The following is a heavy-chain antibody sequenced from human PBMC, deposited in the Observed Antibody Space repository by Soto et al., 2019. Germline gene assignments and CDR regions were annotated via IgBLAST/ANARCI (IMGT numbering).Heavy chain of an antibody. D-gene: IGHD3-22*01. CDR3: VKQLLSLIVVADAFDI. CDR2: ISGSGYNT. V-gene: IGHV3-23*01. CDR1: GFTFSTYG. Sequence: EVQLLESGGTVVQPGGFLRLSCAASGFTFSTYGVSWVRQAPGKGLEWVSSISGSGYNTFYADSVKGRFTISRDNSNNTVHLLMNNLRADDTALYYCVKQLLSLIVVADAFDIWGQGTMVTVSS. J-gene: IGHJ3*02.